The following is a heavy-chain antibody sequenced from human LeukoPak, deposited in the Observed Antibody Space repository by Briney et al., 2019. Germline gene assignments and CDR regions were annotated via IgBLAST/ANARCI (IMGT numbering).Heavy chain of an antibody. V-gene: IGHV3-7*03. CDR1: RFPFNAYW. D-gene: IGHD3-3*01. J-gene: IGHJ4*02. CDR3: AKDLHPREFLRGQFDL. CDR2: IRQDGDTK. Sequence: GGSLRLSCAASRFPFNAYWMTWVRQAPGKGLEWVANIRQDGDTKYYVDSVKGRFTISRDTAMNSLYLQMNSLRAEDTAIYYCAKDLHPREFLRGQFDLRGQGIPVTVSS.